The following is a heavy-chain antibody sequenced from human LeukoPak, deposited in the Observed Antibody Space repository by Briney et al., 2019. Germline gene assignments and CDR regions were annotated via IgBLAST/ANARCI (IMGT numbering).Heavy chain of an antibody. CDR2: ISSSGSTI. CDR1: GFTFSSYE. CDR3: ARGYSSSWNYYYYYYMDV. V-gene: IGHV3-48*03. D-gene: IGHD6-13*01. J-gene: IGHJ6*03. Sequence: GGSLRLSCAASGFTFSSYEMNWVRQAPGKGLEWVSYISSSGSTIYYADSVKGRFTISRDNAKNSLYLQMNSLRAEDTAVYYCARGYSSSWNYYYYYYMDVWGKGTTVTISS.